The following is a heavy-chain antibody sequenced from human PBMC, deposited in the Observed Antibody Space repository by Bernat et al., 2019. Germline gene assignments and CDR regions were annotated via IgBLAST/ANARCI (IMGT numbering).Heavy chain of an antibody. CDR2: IYYSGST. CDR1: GGSISSSSYY. Sequence: QLQLQESGPGLVKPSETLSLTCTVSGGSISSSSYYWGWIRQPPGKGLEWIGSIYYSGSTYYNPSLKSRVTISADAPKNLLSLKRSSVAAADTALNYCARHKVTIVVDPAPPFDDRGQGAQVTVAS. D-gene: IGHD2-2*01. V-gene: IGHV4-39*01. J-gene: IGHJ4*02. CDR3: ARHKVTIVVDPAPPFDD.